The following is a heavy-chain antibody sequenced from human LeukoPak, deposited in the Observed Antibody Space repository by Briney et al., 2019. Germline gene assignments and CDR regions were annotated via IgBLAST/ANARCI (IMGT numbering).Heavy chain of an antibody. D-gene: IGHD4-17*01. CDR2: ISGSGGST. V-gene: IGHV3-23*01. CDR3: AKDPTAYGDYYFDY. CDR1: GFTFSSYS. Sequence: PGGSLRLSCAASGFTFSSYSMNWVRQAPGKGLEWVSTISGSGGSTYYADSVKGRFTISRDNSKNTLYLRMSSLRAVDTAIYYCAKDPTAYGDYYFDYWGQGTLVTVSS. J-gene: IGHJ4*02.